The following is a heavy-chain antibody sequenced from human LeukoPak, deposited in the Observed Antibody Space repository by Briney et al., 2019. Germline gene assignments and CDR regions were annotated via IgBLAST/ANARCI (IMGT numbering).Heavy chain of an antibody. CDR2: ISSSGSTI. Sequence: GGSLTLSCAASGFTFRSHSMQWVRQAPGKGLEWVSHISSSGSTIYYAVSVKGRFTISRDNAKESLFLQMSSLRDEDTAVYYCVFPYWQDLDHWGQGTLVTVSS. CDR1: GFTFRSHS. D-gene: IGHD2-15*01. J-gene: IGHJ4*02. CDR3: VFPYWQDLDH. V-gene: IGHV3-48*02.